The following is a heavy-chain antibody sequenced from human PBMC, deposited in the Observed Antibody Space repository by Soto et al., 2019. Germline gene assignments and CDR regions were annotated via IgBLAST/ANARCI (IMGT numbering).Heavy chain of an antibody. Sequence: ASVKVSCKASGYTFTGYYIHWVRQAPGQGLEWMGWINPNSGGTNYIQKFQGWVTMTRDTSISTVYMELTKLRSDDTAVYYCARSLYSSSSGYFDYWGQGTPVTVS. D-gene: IGHD6-6*01. J-gene: IGHJ4*02. CDR3: ARSLYSSSSGYFDY. CDR1: GYTFTGYY. CDR2: INPNSGGT. V-gene: IGHV1-2*04.